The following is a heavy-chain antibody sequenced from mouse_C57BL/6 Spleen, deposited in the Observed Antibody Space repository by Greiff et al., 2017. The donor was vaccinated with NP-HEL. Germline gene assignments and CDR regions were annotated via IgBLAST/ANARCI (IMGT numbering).Heavy chain of an antibody. CDR1: GYTFTSYW. CDR3: ARSPYGLDY. V-gene: IGHV1-69*01. Sequence: QVQLQQPGAELVMPGASVKLSCKASGYTFTSYWMHWVKQRPGQGLEWIGEIDPSDSYTNHNQKFKGKSTLTVDKSSSTAYMQLSSLTSEDSAVYYCARSPYGLDYWGQGTTLTVSS. CDR2: IDPSDSYT. D-gene: IGHD1-1*02. J-gene: IGHJ2*01.